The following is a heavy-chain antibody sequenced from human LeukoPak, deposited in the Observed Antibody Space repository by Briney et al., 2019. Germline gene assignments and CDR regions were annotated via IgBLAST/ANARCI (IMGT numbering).Heavy chain of an antibody. CDR2: IYYSGST. CDR1: GGSISTISYY. Sequence: PSETLSLTCTVSGGSISTISYYWGWIRQPPGKGLEWIASIYYSGSTYYNPSLESRVTMSVNTSKNQFSLRLSSVTAADTALYYCARQWDRSSWFDYWGQGTLVTVSS. CDR3: ARQWDRSSWFDY. J-gene: IGHJ4*02. V-gene: IGHV4-39*01. D-gene: IGHD6-13*01.